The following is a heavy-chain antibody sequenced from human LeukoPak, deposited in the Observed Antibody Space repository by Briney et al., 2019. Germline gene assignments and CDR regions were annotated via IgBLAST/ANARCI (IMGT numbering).Heavy chain of an antibody. Sequence: SQTLSLTCAISGDSVSSNSAAWNWTRQSPSRGLEWLGRTYYRSKWYNDYAVSVKSRITINPDTSKNQFSLQLNSVTPEDTAVYYCARVQAVEAAAGTVKPLYYYYYMDVWGKGTTVTVSS. CDR1: GDSVSSNSAA. CDR2: TYYRSKWYN. CDR3: ARVQAVEAAAGTVKPLYYYYYMDV. J-gene: IGHJ6*03. V-gene: IGHV6-1*01. D-gene: IGHD6-13*01.